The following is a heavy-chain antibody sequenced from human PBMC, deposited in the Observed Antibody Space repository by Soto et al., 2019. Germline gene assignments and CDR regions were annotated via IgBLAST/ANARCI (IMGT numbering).Heavy chain of an antibody. V-gene: IGHV2-5*02. CDR3: AHTFDYGDYGCYFDY. Sequence: GSGPTLVNPTQTLTLTCTFSGFSLSTSGVGVGWIRQPPGKALEWLALIYWDDDKRYSPSLKSRLTITKNTSKNQVVLTMTNMDPVDTATYYCAHTFDYGDYGCYFDYWGQGTLVTVSS. D-gene: IGHD4-17*01. J-gene: IGHJ4*02. CDR2: IYWDDDK. CDR1: GFSLSTSGVG.